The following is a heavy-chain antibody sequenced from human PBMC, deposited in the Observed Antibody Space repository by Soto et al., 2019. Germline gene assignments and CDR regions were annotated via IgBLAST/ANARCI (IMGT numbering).Heavy chain of an antibody. CDR1: GGTFSSYA. CDR3: ARARLGDYDSSGFPGLYGMDV. V-gene: IGHV1-69*01. CDR2: IIPIFGTA. Sequence: QVQLVQSGAEVKKPGSSVKVSCKASGGTFSSYAISWVRQAPGQGLEWMGGIIPIFGTANYAQKFQGRVTITADESTSTAYMGLSSLRSEDTAVYYCARARLGDYDSSGFPGLYGMDVWGQGTTVTVSS. D-gene: IGHD3-22*01. J-gene: IGHJ6*02.